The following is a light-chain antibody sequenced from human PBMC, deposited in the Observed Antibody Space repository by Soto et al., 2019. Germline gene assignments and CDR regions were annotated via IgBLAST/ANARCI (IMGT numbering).Light chain of an antibody. J-gene: IGKJ2*01. CDR1: QSITTW. V-gene: IGKV1-5*01. Sequence: DIQMTQSPSTLSASVGDRVPITCRASQSITTWLAWYQQKSGKAPNLLIYDASSLESGVPLRFSGSGSGTEFTLTISRLQPDDFATYYCQQYHNFPYTFVQGTKLEIK. CDR2: DAS. CDR3: QQYHNFPYT.